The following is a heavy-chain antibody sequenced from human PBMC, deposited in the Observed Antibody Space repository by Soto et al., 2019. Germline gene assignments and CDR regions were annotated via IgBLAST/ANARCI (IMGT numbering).Heavy chain of an antibody. CDR2: ISYDGSNK. CDR1: GFTFSSYA. D-gene: IGHD2-15*01. J-gene: IGHJ6*02. CDR3: ASVGGGSCYDGSLCGMDV. Sequence: SLGLSCAASGFTFSSYAMHWVRQAPGKGLEWVAVISYDGSNKYYADSVKGRFTISRDNSKNTLYLQMNSLRAEDTAVYYCASVGGGSCYDGSLCGMDVWGQGTTVTVSS. V-gene: IGHV3-30-3*01.